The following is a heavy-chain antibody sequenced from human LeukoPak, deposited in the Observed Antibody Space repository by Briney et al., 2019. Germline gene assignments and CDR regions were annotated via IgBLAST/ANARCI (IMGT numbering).Heavy chain of an antibody. V-gene: IGHV4-59*01. Sequence: SETLSLTCTVSGGSISGYYWTWMRQPPGKGLEWIGHIHYSGSTNYDPSLKSRVTISVDTSKNQFSLKLSSVTAADTAVYYCARFPGSAEYRHYYYMDVWGKGTTVTVSS. CDR3: ARFPGSAEYRHYYYMDV. D-gene: IGHD2-15*01. CDR1: GGSISGYY. J-gene: IGHJ6*03. CDR2: IHYSGST.